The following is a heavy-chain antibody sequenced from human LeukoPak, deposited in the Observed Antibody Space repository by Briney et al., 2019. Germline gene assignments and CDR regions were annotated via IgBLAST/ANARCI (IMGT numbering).Heavy chain of an antibody. CDR1: GITLSNYG. V-gene: IGHV3-23*01. J-gene: IGHJ4*02. CDR2: ISGSGGGT. Sequence: PGGSLRLSCAVAGITLSNYGMSWVRQAPGKGLEWVAGISGSGGGTNYADSVKGRFTISGDNPRNTLYPQMNSLRAEDTAVYFCAKRGVVIRVILVGFHKEAYYFDSWGQGALVTVSS. D-gene: IGHD3-22*01. CDR3: AKRGVVIRVILVGFHKEAYYFDS.